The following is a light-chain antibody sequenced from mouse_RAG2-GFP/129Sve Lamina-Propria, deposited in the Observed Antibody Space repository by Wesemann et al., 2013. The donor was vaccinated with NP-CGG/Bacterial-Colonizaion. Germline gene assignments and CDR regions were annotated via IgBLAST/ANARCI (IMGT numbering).Light chain of an antibody. CDR3: QQHYSTPYT. Sequence: VIDQSQKFMSTSVGDRVSITCKASQDVGTAVAWYQQKPGQSPKLLIYWASTRHTGVPDRFTGSGSGTDFTLTISNVQSEDLADYFCQQHYSTPYTFGGGTKLEIK. J-gene: IGKJ2*01. V-gene: IGKV6-23*01. CDR1: QDVGTA. CDR2: WAS.